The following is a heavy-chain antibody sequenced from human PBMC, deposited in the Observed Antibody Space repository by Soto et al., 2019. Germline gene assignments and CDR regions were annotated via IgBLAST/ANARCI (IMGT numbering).Heavy chain of an antibody. Sequence: PSETLSLTCPVSGGSISSYYWSWIRQPPGKGLEWIGYIYYSGSTNYNPSLKSRVTISVDTSKNQFSLKLSSVTAADTAVYYCARIIGSSWYFNWFDPWGQGTLVTVSS. CDR1: GGSISSYY. D-gene: IGHD6-13*01. CDR3: ARIIGSSWYFNWFDP. CDR2: IYYSGST. V-gene: IGHV4-59*01. J-gene: IGHJ5*02.